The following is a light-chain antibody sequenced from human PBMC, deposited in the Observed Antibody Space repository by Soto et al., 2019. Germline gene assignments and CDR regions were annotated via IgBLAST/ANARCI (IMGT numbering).Light chain of an antibody. Sequence: DIPMTQSPSSLSASVGDRVTITCRASQGITNCLSWYQQKPGKPPQLLIYDASNLETGVPSRFSGSGSGTDFTFTINSLQPEDCATYYCLQHNTLPIIFGRRTRVDI. V-gene: IGKV1-33*01. CDR2: DAS. J-gene: IGKJ3*01. CDR1: QGITNC. CDR3: LQHNTLPII.